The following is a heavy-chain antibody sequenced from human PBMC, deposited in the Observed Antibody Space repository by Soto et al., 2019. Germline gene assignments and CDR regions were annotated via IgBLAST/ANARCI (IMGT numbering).Heavy chain of an antibody. CDR3: AKGLSMVNWFDP. D-gene: IGHD3-10*01. Sequence: ISGSGGSTYYADSVKGRFTISRDNSKNTLYLQMNSLRAEDTAVYYCAKGLSMVNWFDPWGQGTLVTVSS. CDR2: ISGSGGST. V-gene: IGHV3-23*01. J-gene: IGHJ5*02.